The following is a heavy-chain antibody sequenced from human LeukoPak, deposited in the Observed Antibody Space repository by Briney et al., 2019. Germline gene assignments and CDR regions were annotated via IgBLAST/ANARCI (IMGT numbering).Heavy chain of an antibody. CDR3: AKSYPVTTFGHSEGMDV. CDR2: ISGSGAST. J-gene: IGHJ6*02. Sequence: GGSLRLSCAASGFTFSSYAMSWVRQAPGKGLEWVSAISGSGASTHYADSVKGRFTISRDNSKNTLYLQMNSLRAEDTAVYYCAKSYPVTTFGHSEGMDVWGQGTTVTVSS. CDR1: GFTFSSYA. V-gene: IGHV3-23*01. D-gene: IGHD3-16*01.